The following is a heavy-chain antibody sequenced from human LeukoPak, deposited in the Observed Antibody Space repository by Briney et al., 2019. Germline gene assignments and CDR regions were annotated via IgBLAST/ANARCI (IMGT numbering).Heavy chain of an antibody. CDR2: IQYDGDNK. CDR3: AKDVQLEPFDY. V-gene: IGHV3-30*02. D-gene: IGHD2-2*01. J-gene: IGHJ4*02. CDR1: GFAFGTSG. Sequence: PGGSLRLSCAASGFAFGTSGMHWVRQAPGKGLEWVAFIQYDGDNKYYADSVKGRFTISRDNSKNTLYLQMNSLRAEDTAVYYCAKDVQLEPFDYWGQGTLVTVSS.